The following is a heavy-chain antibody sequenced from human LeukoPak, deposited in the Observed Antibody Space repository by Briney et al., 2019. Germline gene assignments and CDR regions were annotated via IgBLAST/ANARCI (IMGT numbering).Heavy chain of an antibody. J-gene: IGHJ4*02. V-gene: IGHV4-59*08. CDR1: GVSISSYY. D-gene: IGHD1/OR15-1a*01. CDR2: VYYSGST. Sequence: SETLSLTCTVSGVSISSYYWSWIRQPPGKGLEWIGYVYYSGSTNYNPSLKSRVTISVDTSKNHFSLKLSSVTAADTAVYSCARSIIGTRSKFDYWGQGTLVTVSS. CDR3: ARSIIGTRSKFDY.